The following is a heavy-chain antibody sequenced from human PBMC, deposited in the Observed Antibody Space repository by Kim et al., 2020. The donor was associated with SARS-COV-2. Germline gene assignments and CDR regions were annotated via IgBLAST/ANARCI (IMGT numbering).Heavy chain of an antibody. CDR1: GFTFSNSG. V-gene: IGHV3-15*01. D-gene: IGHD5-18*01. CDR3: ATQNGYSYNY. CDR2: IKTKTDGGTT. Sequence: GGSLRLSCAASGFTFSNSGMSWVRQAPGKGLEWVGRIKTKTDGGTTEYAAPVKGRFTISRDDSEKTLYLQMNSLKTEDTAVYYCATQNGYSYNYWGQGTLVTVSS. J-gene: IGHJ4*02.